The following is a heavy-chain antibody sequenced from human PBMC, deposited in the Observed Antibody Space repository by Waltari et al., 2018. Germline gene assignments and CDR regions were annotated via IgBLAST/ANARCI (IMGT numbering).Heavy chain of an antibody. CDR1: GYTFSDYY. V-gene: IGHV1-69-2*01. CDR3: ATALGDSSSASRPFDF. J-gene: IGHJ3*01. CDR2: VDPEDVET. D-gene: IGHD6-19*01. Sequence: EVQLLQSGAELKEPGTTVRISCKVSGYTFSDYYIHWVQQAPGKGLRWMGLVDPEDVETIDADNFQGRVTISADTSTDTAFMELSSLRSEDTAVFYCATALGDSSSASRPFDFWGQGTMITVSS.